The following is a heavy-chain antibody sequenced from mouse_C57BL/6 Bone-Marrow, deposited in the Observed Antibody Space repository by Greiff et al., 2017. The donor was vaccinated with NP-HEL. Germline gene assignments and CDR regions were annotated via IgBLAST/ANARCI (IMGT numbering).Heavy chain of an antibody. Sequence: VQLQQPGAELVRPGTSVKLSCKASGYTFTSYWMHWVKQRPGQGLEWIGVIDPSDSYTNYNQKFKGKATLTVDTSSSTAYMQLSSLTSEDSAVYYCASRSITIGYWGQGTTLTVSS. CDR1: GYTFTSYW. J-gene: IGHJ2*01. V-gene: IGHV1-59*01. CDR3: ASRSITIGY. D-gene: IGHD2-4*01. CDR2: IDPSDSYT.